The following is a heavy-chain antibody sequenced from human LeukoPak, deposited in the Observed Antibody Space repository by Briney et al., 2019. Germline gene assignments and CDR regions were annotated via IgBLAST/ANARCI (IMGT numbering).Heavy chain of an antibody. CDR1: GFTFRDYA. CDR3: ARDGVTELMSALDY. D-gene: IGHD1-26*01. V-gene: IGHV3-20*04. J-gene: IGHJ4*02. Sequence: GGSLRLSCAASGFTFRDYAMTWVRQAPGKGLEWVSGINWNGGNTGYADSVKGRFTISRDNAQNSLYLQMNSLRAEDTAVYYCARDGVTELMSALDYWGQGILVTVSS. CDR2: INWNGGNT.